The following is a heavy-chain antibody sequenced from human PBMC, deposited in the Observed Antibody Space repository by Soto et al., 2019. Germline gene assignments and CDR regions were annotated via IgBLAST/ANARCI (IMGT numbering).Heavy chain of an antibody. CDR1: GYTFTNYG. Sequence: VQLVQSGAEVKKPGASVKVSGKASGYTFTNYGISWVRQAPGQGLEWMGWISAYNGKTNYAQKLQGRGTMTTDTSTSTAYMELRSLRSDDTAVYYCARDCPVPPAKPNNWYDPWGQGTLVTVSS. CDR3: ARDCPVPPAKPNNWYDP. V-gene: IGHV1-18*01. CDR2: ISAYNGKT. D-gene: IGHD2-2*02. J-gene: IGHJ5*02.